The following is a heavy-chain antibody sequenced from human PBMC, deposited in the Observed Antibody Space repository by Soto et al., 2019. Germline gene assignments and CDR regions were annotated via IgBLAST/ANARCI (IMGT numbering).Heavy chain of an antibody. CDR3: VREGVDYYDTSGRSS. CDR2: ISYSGST. V-gene: IGHV4-61*01. D-gene: IGHD3-22*01. CDR1: GGSVSSGSYY. J-gene: IGHJ4*02. Sequence: SETLSLTCTFSGGSVSSGSYYWSWIRQPPGKGLEWIGYISYSGSTNYNPSLKSRLTISVDTSKNQFSLKLSSVTAADTAVYFCVREGVDYYDTSGRSSWGQGTLVTVSS.